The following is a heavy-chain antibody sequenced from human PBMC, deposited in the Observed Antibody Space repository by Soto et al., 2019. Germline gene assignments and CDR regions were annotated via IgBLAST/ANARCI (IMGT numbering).Heavy chain of an antibody. V-gene: IGHV4-30-2*01. CDR3: ARLVGVAIYP. D-gene: IGHD2-8*02. J-gene: IGHJ4*02. CDR2: IYPGGNT. CDR1: GGSVSSGHYP. Sequence: TLSLTCAVSGGSVSSGHYPWTWIRQPPGKGLEWIGYIYPGGNTYYSPYLKRRVTIALATSKSLVSLRLKSVTAEDTAVYYCARLVGVAIYPWGQGTLATVSS.